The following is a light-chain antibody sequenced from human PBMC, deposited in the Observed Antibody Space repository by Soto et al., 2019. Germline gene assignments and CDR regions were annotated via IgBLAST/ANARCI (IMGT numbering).Light chain of an antibody. V-gene: IGKV3-11*01. J-gene: IGKJ4*01. Sequence: EIVLTQSPATLSLSPGERATLSCRASQSVGSSLAWYQQKLGQAPWLLIYDASYRASGIPARFSGSGSGTDFTLTISSLEPEDFAVYYCQQRYNWPLTFGGGTKVEIK. CDR1: QSVGSS. CDR2: DAS. CDR3: QQRYNWPLT.